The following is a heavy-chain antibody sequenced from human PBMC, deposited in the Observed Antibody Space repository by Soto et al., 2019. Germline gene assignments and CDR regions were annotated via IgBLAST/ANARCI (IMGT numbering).Heavy chain of an antibody. Sequence: ASVKVSCKVSGSTLTELSIHWVRQAPGKGLEWMGGFDPEDGETNYAQNLQGRVTMTEDTSTDPAYMALSSLRSEDTAVSYCSTRATRGISSSSVLYVLVQSTTVTFSS. CDR1: GSTLTELS. D-gene: IGHD3-10*01. J-gene: IGHJ6*02. V-gene: IGHV1-24*01. CDR2: FDPEDGET. CDR3: STRATRGISSSSVLYV.